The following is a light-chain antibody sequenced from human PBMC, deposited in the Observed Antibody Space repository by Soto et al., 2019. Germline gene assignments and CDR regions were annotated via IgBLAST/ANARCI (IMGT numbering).Light chain of an antibody. J-gene: IGKJ4*01. CDR2: DTS. CDR1: QSVGST. CDR3: QRFNRWPLS. V-gene: IGKV3-15*01. Sequence: EIVLTQSPAALSVSPGERVTLSCWASQSVGSTLNWYQQRPGQAPRLLIYDTSIRATGIPARFSGSGSGTEFTLTIASLQSEDFGVYYCQRFNRWPLSFGGGTKV.